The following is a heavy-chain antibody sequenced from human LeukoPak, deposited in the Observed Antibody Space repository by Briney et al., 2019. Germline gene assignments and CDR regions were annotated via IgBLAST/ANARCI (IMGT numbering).Heavy chain of an antibody. J-gene: IGHJ4*02. CDR2: IRYDGSNK. Sequence: PGGSLRLSCAASAFTFNNYDMHWVRQAPGKGLEWVAFIRYDGSNKYYADFVEGRFTISRDNSKNTLYLLMNSLRAEDTAVYYCAKDSGSYYTSDYWGQGTLVTVSP. CDR3: AKDSGSYYTSDY. D-gene: IGHD3-10*01. V-gene: IGHV3-30*02. CDR1: AFTFNNYD.